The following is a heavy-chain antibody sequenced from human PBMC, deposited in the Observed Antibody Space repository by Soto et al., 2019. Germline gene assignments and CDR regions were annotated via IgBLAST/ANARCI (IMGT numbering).Heavy chain of an antibody. CDR2: IYYSGST. V-gene: IGHV4-59*08. Sequence: SETLSLTCTVSGGSISSYYWSWIRQPPGKGLDWIGYIYYSGSTNYNPSLKSRVTISVDTSKNQFSLKLSSVTAADTAVYYCARHDTYYHILSFDYWGLVTLVSVS. CDR3: ARHDTYYHILSFDY. J-gene: IGHJ4*02. CDR1: GGSISSYY. D-gene: IGHD3-9*01.